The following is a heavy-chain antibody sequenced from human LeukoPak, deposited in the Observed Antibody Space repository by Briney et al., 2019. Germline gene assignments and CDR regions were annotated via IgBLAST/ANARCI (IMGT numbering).Heavy chain of an antibody. CDR3: ARFVSSGYEPYYFDY. J-gene: IGHJ4*02. CDR2: IYPGDSDT. CDR1: GYSFTSYW. Sequence: GESLKISCKGPGYSFTSYWIGWVRQMPGKGLEWMGIIYPGDSDTRYSPSFQGQVTISADKSISTAYLQWSSLKASDTAMYYCARFVSSGYEPYYFDYWGQGTLVTVSS. V-gene: IGHV5-51*01. D-gene: IGHD5-12*01.